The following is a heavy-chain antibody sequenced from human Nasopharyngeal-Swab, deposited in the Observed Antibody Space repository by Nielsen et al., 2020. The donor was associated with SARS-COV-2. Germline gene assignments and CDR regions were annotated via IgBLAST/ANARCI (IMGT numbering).Heavy chain of an antibody. J-gene: IGHJ6*03. CDR2: INPTGCST. D-gene: IGHD2-8*02. CDR1: GETFTRYF. CDR3: ARGPTVSSMYWYYMDV. V-gene: IGHV1-46*01. Sequence: ASVKVSCNASGETFTRYFMHLLRQAPGQGLEWLGFINPTGCSTNYAPKFQGRITMTRDTSTSTVYMQLSSLRSEDTAVYYCARGPTVSSMYWYYMDVWGKGTTVTVSS.